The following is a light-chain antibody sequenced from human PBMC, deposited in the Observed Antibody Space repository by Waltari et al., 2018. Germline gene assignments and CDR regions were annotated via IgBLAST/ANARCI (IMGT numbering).Light chain of an antibody. V-gene: IGKV1-16*01. CDR1: QGIGNN. CDR2: RAS. CDR3: QQGYSYPLT. Sequence: DIQMTQSPSSLSASVGDTVTITCQASQGIGNNLNWYKQKPGKAPKLLIYRASSLQSGIPSRFSGSGSGTDFTLPISSLQPEDFATYYCQQGYSYPLTFGGGTKVEIK. J-gene: IGKJ4*01.